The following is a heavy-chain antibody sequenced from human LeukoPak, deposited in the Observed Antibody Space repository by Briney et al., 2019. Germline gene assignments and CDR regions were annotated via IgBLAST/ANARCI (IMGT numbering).Heavy chain of an antibody. CDR1: GFTFRNYY. Sequence: GGSLRLSSVASGFTFRNYYMHWVRQVPGKGLVWVSRISGDGSSIFYADSVKGRFTISGDNAKNSLYVQMNSLGTEDTAAYYCAKGSYYDSSGSFYFDYWGQGTLVTVSS. CDR3: AKGSYYDSSGSFYFDY. CDR2: ISGDGSSI. D-gene: IGHD3-22*01. J-gene: IGHJ4*02. V-gene: IGHV3-74*01.